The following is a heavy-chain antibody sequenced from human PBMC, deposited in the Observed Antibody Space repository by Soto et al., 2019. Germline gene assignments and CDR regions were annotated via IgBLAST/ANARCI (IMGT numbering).Heavy chain of an antibody. D-gene: IGHD4-17*01. V-gene: IGHV1-69*12. J-gene: IGHJ3*01. CDR2: IIPLFDTA. CDR3: ASKPPNDDGDLDGFDV. CDR1: GDTFSNNA. Sequence: QVRLVQSGAEVKKPGSSVRVSCKASGDTFSNNAFSWVRQAPGQGLEWMGGIIPLFDTATYAQSFQARLTITADQYTSTIYMELSILLSEDTAVYYCASKPPNDDGDLDGFDVWGHGTMITV.